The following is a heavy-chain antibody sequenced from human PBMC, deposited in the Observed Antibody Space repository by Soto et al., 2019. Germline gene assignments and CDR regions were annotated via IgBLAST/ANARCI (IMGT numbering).Heavy chain of an antibody. Sequence: GGSLRLSCAASGFTFSSYAMSWVRQAPGKGLEWVSAISGSGGSTYYADSVKGRFTISRDNSKNTLYLQMNSLRAEDTAVYYSAKQSTVVTPGYYYYGMDVWGQGTTVTVSS. J-gene: IGHJ6*02. CDR2: ISGSGGST. CDR3: AKQSTVVTPGYYYYGMDV. D-gene: IGHD2-21*02. V-gene: IGHV3-23*01. CDR1: GFTFSSYA.